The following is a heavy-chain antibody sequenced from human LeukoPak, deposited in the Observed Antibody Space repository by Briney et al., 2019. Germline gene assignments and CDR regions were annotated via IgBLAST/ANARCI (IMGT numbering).Heavy chain of an antibody. CDR2: IWYDGSNK. J-gene: IGHJ4*02. CDR1: GFTFSSYG. V-gene: IGHV3-33*01. Sequence: GGSLRLSCAASGFTFSSYGMHWVRQAPGKGLEWVAIIWYDGSNKYYADSVKGRFTISRDNSKNTLYLQMNSLRTEDTAVYYCARDWGYDKKDYWRQGTLVTVSS. D-gene: IGHD5-12*01. CDR3: ARDWGYDKKDY.